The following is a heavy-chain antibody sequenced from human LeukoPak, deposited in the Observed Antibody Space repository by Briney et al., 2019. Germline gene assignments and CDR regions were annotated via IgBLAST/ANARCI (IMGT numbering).Heavy chain of an antibody. V-gene: IGHV1-2*02. Sequence: ASVKVSCKASGYTFTSYDINWVRQATGQGLDWMGWMNPNSGDTKYAQKFQGRVTMTRDTSISTGYMELKWLRSDDTAVYYCARDARHCTSSSCYSFYLDSWGQGTLVTVSS. D-gene: IGHD2/OR15-2a*01. CDR2: MNPNSGDT. J-gene: IGHJ4*02. CDR1: GYTFTSYD. CDR3: ARDARHCTSSSCYSFYLDS.